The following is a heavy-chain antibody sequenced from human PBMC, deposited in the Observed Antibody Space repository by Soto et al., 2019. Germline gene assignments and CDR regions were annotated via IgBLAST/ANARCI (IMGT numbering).Heavy chain of an antibody. J-gene: IGHJ6*02. D-gene: IGHD1-26*01. Sequence: QVQLQESGPGLVKPSETLSLTCTVSGGSIIDYYWSWIRQPPGKGLEWIGYIYYSGTTDYSPSLKTRVTRSVDTSKNQFSLKLSSVTAADSAIYYCARQSGGYYYYGMDVWGQGTTVTVSS. CDR3: ARQSGGYYYYGMDV. CDR2: IYYSGTT. CDR1: GGSIIDYY. V-gene: IGHV4-59*08.